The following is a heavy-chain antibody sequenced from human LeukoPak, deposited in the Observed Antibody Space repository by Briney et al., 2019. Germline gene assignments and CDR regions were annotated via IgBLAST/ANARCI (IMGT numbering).Heavy chain of an antibody. CDR3: ARDSSGYYEYYWYFDL. Sequence: ASVKVSCKASGYTFTSYGISWVRQAPGQGLEWMGWISAYNGNTNYAQKLQGRVTMTTDTSTSTAYMELSSLRSEDTAVYYCARDSSGYYEYYWYFDLWGRGTLVTVSS. J-gene: IGHJ2*01. D-gene: IGHD3-22*01. V-gene: IGHV1-18*01. CDR2: ISAYNGNT. CDR1: GYTFTSYG.